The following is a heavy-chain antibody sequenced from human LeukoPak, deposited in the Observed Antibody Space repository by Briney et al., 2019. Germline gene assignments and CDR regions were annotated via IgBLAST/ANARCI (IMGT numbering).Heavy chain of an antibody. Sequence: SETLSLTCTVSXGSISSYYRSWIRQPPGKGLEWISYINYSGSTNYNPSLKSRVTISVDTSKNECSLKLRSVTAADTAVYYCARGQQQLALTVYYYGMDVWGQGTTVTVSS. D-gene: IGHD6-13*01. J-gene: IGHJ6*02. CDR2: INYSGST. CDR3: ARGQQQLALTVYYYGMDV. V-gene: IGHV4-59*12. CDR1: XGSISSYY.